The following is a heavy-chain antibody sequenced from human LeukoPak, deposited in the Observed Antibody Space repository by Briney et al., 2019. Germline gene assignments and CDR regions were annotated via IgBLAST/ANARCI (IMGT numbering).Heavy chain of an antibody. CDR3: AQGPLAAIRYYFDY. J-gene: IGHJ4*02. V-gene: IGHV3-9*01. D-gene: IGHD2-2*02. Sequence: PGGSLRLSCAASGFTFDDYAMHWVRQAPGKGLEWVSGISWNSGSMGYADSVKGRFTISRDNAKNSLYLQMNSLRAEDTALYYCAQGPLAAIRYYFDYWGQGTLVTVSS. CDR1: GFTFDDYA. CDR2: ISWNSGSM.